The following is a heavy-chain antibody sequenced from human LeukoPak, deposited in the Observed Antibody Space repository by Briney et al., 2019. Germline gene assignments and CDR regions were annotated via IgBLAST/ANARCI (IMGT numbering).Heavy chain of an antibody. Sequence: GGSLRLSCAASGFTFSSYEMNWVRQAPRKGLEWVSFISGGSGTIYYADSVKGRFTISRDNAKNSLYLQMNSLRVEDTAVYYCARDRDYGDYRPVSFYLWGQGTLVTVSS. J-gene: IGHJ5*02. CDR3: ARDRDYGDYRPVSFYL. D-gene: IGHD4-17*01. CDR1: GFTFSSYE. V-gene: IGHV3-48*03. CDR2: ISGGSGTI.